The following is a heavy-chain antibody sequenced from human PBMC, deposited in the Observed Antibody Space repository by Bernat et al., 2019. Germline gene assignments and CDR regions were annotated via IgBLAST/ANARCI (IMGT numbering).Heavy chain of an antibody. Sequence: EVQLLESGGGLVQPGGSLRLSCAASGFTFSSYAMSWVRQAPGKGLEWVSAISGSGGSTYYADSVKGRFTISRDNSKNTLYLPMNSLRAEDTAVYYCAKDENVYYYGSGKIMRDFQHWGQGTLVTVSS. CDR3: AKDENVYYYGSGKIMRDFQH. V-gene: IGHV3-23*01. CDR2: ISGSGGST. D-gene: IGHD3-10*01. CDR1: GFTFSSYA. J-gene: IGHJ1*01.